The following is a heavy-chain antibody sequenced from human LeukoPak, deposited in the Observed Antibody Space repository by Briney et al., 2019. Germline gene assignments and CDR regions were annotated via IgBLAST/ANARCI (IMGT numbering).Heavy chain of an antibody. D-gene: IGHD3-22*01. CDR1: GITLSNYG. CDR2: ISGSGGST. V-gene: IGHV3-23*01. J-gene: IGHJ4*02. Sequence: GSLRLSCEVSGITLSNYGMSWVRQAPGKGLERVAGISGSGGSTNYADSVKGRFTISRDNPRNTLYLQMNSLRAEDTAVYFCAKRDVVIRVILVGFHKEAYYFDSWGQGALVTVSS. CDR3: AKRDVVIRVILVGFHKEAYYFDS.